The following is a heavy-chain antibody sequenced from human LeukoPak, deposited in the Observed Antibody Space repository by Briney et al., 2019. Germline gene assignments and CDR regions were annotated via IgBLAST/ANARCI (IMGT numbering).Heavy chain of an antibody. Sequence: PSETLSLTCAVYGGSFSGYYWSWIRQPPGKGLEWIGEINHSGSTNYNPSLKSRVTISVDTSKNQFSLILSSVTAADTATYYCARDVGARLPGYWGQGTLVTVSS. V-gene: IGHV4-34*01. CDR2: INHSGST. CDR1: GGSFSGYY. D-gene: IGHD6-6*01. J-gene: IGHJ4*02. CDR3: ARDVGARLPGY.